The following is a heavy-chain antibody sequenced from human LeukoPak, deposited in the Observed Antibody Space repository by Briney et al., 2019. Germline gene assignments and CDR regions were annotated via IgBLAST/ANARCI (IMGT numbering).Heavy chain of an antibody. CDR1: GFTFSSYG. CDR3: ARPRAGIAVAGYGLHY. V-gene: IGHV3-33*01. CDR2: IWYDGSNK. J-gene: IGHJ4*02. Sequence: PGRSLRLSCAASGFTFSSYGMHWVRQAPGKGLEWVAVIWYDGSNKYYADSVKGRFTISRDNAKNTLYLQMNSLRAEDTAVYYCARPRAGIAVAGYGLHYWGQGTLVTVSS. D-gene: IGHD6-19*01.